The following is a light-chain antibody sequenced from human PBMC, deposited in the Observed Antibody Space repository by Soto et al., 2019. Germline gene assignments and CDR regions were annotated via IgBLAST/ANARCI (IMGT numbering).Light chain of an antibody. Sequence: QYVLTQPPSASGTPGQRVTISCSGSSSNIGSNTVNWYQQLPGTAPKLLIYSSNQRPSGVPDRFSGSKSGTSASLAISGLQSEDEADYYCAAWDDSLNGPVFGGGTKLTVL. CDR2: SSN. CDR3: AAWDDSLNGPV. J-gene: IGLJ3*02. V-gene: IGLV1-44*01. CDR1: SSNIGSNT.